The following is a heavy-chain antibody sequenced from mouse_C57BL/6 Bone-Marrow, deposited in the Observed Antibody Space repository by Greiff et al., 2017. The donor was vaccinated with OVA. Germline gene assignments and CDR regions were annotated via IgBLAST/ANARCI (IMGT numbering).Heavy chain of an antibody. CDR3: TRPFYYYGSSYAMDY. Sequence: VQLQQSGTVLARPGASVKMSCKTSGYTFTSYWMHWVKQRPGQGLEWIGAIYPGNSDTSYNQKFKGKAKLTAVTSASTAYMELSSLTNEDSAVYYCTRPFYYYGSSYAMDYWGQGTSVTVSS. CDR1: GYTFTSYW. D-gene: IGHD1-1*01. CDR2: IYPGNSDT. J-gene: IGHJ4*01. V-gene: IGHV1-5*01.